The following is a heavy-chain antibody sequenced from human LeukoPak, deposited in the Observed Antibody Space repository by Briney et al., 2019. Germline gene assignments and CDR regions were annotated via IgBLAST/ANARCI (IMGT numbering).Heavy chain of an antibody. CDR2: INSDGSST. V-gene: IGHV3-74*01. CDR3: ARGGSYSFDY. J-gene: IGHJ4*02. D-gene: IGHD1-26*01. Sequence: PGGSLRLSCAASGFTFSGYWMHWVRQAPGKGLVWVSRINSDGSSTNYADSVKGRFTISRDYAKNTLYLQMNSLRAEDTAVYYCARGGSYSFDYWGQGTLVTVSS. CDR1: GFTFSGYW.